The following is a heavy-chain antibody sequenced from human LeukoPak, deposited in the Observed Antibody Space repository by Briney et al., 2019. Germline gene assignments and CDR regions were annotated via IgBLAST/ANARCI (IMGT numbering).Heavy chain of an antibody. CDR2: ISWNSGTI. D-gene: IGHD2-21*02. CDR3: AKDIVGGGDDY. CDR1: EFTFDDYA. Sequence: GGSLRLSCAASEFTFDDYAMHWVRQAPGKGLEWVSGISWNSGTIAYADSVKGRFTISRDNAKNSIYLQMNSLRVEDTAVYYCAKDIVGGGDDYWGQGTLVIVSS. J-gene: IGHJ4*02. V-gene: IGHV3-9*01.